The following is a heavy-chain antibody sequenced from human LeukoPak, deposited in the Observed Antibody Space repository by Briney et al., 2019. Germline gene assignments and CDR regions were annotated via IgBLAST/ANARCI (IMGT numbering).Heavy chain of an antibody. D-gene: IGHD3-22*01. J-gene: IGHJ4*02. Sequence: GGSLRLSCAASRFTFTTSAMSWVRQAPGEGLEWVSTISGSGGSTYYADSVKGRFTLSRDNSKSTLYLEMNSLRPEDTAVYYCAKAVASGSSSLLFFDYWGQGILVTVSS. CDR1: RFTFTTSA. CDR3: AKAVASGSSSLLFFDY. CDR2: ISGSGGST. V-gene: IGHV3-23*01.